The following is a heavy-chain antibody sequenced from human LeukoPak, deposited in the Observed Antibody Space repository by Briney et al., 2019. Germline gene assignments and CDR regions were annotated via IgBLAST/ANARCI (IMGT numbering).Heavy chain of an antibody. CDR2: FDPEDGET. CDR1: GYTFTSYG. J-gene: IGHJ5*02. CDR3: ARVAPWSTWFDP. D-gene: IGHD3-3*01. Sequence: ASVKVSCKASGYTFTSYGISWVRQAPGQGLEWMGGFDPEDGETIYAQKFQGRVTMTEDTSTDTAYMELRSLRSDDTAVYYCARVAPWSTWFDPWGQGTLVTVSS. V-gene: IGHV1-18*01.